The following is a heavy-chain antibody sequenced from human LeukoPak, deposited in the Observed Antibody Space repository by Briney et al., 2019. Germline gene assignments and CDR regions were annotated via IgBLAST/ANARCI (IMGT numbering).Heavy chain of an antibody. CDR2: IRGSGGTT. V-gene: IGHV3-23*01. CDR1: GFTFSSYS. J-gene: IGHJ4*02. Sequence: GGSLRLSCAASGFTFSSYSMNWVRQAPGKGLEWVSTIRGSGGTTFYADSVKGRFTISRDDSKDTLYLQMNSLRVEDTAVYYCAKDLPITMVRGALRLRFDYWGQGTLVTVSS. CDR3: AKDLPITMVRGALRLRFDY. D-gene: IGHD3-10*01.